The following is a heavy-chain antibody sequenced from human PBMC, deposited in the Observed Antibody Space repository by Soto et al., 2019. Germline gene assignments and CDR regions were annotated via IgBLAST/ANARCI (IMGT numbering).Heavy chain of an antibody. CDR2: ISYDGSNK. J-gene: IGHJ6*02. CDR1: GFTFSSYG. CDR3: AKDGGIQDSLGYYYYGMDV. D-gene: IGHD5-18*01. Sequence: QVQLVESGGGVVQPGRSLRLSCAASGFTFSSYGMHWVRQAPGKGLEWVAVISYDGSNKYYADSVKGRFTISRDNSKNTLYLQMNSLRAEDTAVYYWAKDGGIQDSLGYYYYGMDVWGQGTTVTVSS. V-gene: IGHV3-30*18.